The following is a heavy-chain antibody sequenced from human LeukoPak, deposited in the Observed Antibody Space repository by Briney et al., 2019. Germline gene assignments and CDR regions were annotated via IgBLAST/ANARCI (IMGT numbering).Heavy chain of an antibody. D-gene: IGHD1-26*01. CDR1: GFTFSSYA. CDR2: IDYSGST. V-gene: IGHV4-34*01. CDR3: ARETGRGSSRPRNDY. J-gene: IGHJ4*02. Sequence: PGGSLRLSCAASGFTFSSYAMSWIRQPPGKGLEWIGEIDYSGSTNYNPSLKSRVTISVDTSKNQFSLKVSSMTAADTAVNYCARETGRGSSRPRNDYWGQGTLVTVSS.